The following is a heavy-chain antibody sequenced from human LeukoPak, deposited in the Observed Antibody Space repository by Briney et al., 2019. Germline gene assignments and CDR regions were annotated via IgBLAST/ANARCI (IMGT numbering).Heavy chain of an antibody. Sequence: SETLSLTCAVSGGSISNSNWWSWVRQPPGKGLEWIGEIHHSGSTNYNPSLKSRVTISVDTSKNQFSLKLSSVTAADTAVYYCARASLGTHAFDIWGQGTMVTVSS. CDR3: ARASLGTHAFDI. D-gene: IGHD7-27*01. J-gene: IGHJ3*02. CDR1: GGSISNSNW. V-gene: IGHV4-4*02. CDR2: IHHSGST.